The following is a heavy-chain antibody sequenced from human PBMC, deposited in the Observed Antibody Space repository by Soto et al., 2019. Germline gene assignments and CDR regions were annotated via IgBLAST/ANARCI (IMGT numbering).Heavy chain of an antibody. CDR1: GGTFSSYA. CDR2: IIPIFGTA. V-gene: IGHV1-69*13. CDR3: ARDAPQLVAYNWFDP. Sequence: SVKVSCKASGGTFSSYAISWVRQAPGQGLEWMGGIIPIFGTANYAQKFQGRVTITADESTSTAYMELSSLRSEDTAVYYYARDAPQLVAYNWFDPWGQETLVTVSS. J-gene: IGHJ5*02. D-gene: IGHD6-13*01.